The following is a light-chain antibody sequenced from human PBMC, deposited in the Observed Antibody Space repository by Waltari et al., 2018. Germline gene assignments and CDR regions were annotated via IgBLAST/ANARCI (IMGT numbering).Light chain of an antibody. V-gene: IGKV3-11*01. CDR3: QQHSRWPLT. CDR2: GAS. J-gene: IGKJ4*01. Sequence: LSLSPGERATLSCRASQSIGTSLGWYQQKPGQAPRLLIYGASNRATGIPVRFSGSGSGTDFTLTISTLETEDFAVYYCQQHSRWPLTFGGGTKVEI. CDR1: QSIGTS.